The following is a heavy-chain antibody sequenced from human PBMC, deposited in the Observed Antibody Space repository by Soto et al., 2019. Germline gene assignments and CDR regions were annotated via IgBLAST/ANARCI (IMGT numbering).Heavy chain of an antibody. Sequence: PSETLSLTCTVSGGSISSSSYYWGWIRQPPGKGLEWIGSIYYSGSTYYNPSLKSRVTISVDTSKNQFSLKLSSVTAADTAVYYCARPIAAAGRDAFDIWGQGXMVTVSS. CDR1: GGSISSSSYY. CDR2: IYYSGST. J-gene: IGHJ3*02. D-gene: IGHD6-13*01. CDR3: ARPIAAAGRDAFDI. V-gene: IGHV4-39*01.